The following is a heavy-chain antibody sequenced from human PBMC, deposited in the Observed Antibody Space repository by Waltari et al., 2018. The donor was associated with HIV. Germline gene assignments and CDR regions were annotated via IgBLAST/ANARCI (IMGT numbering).Heavy chain of an antibody. D-gene: IGHD4-17*01. V-gene: IGHV1-2*06. J-gene: IGHJ6*01. CDR2: INPNSGGT. CDR3: ARVTTVTGDSYFYYGMD. Sequence: QVQLVQSGAEVRKPGASVKVSCKASGYTFTGYYLHWVRQAPGQGLEWMGRINPNSGGTNYAQKFQARVTMTRDTSIGAAYMELSSLRPNDTAVYYCARVTTVTGDSYFYYGMD. CDR1: GYTFTGYY.